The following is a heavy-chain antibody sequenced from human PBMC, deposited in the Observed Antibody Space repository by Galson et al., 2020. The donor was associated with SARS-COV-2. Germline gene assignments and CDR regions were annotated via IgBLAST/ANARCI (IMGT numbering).Heavy chain of an antibody. J-gene: IGHJ6*02. D-gene: IGHD2-21*01. CDR1: GGTFISYA. V-gene: IGHV1-69*06. Sequence: ASVKVSCKAPGGTFISYAISWVRQAPGQGLEWLGRIVPFSDTTDYAQRFQGRVTITSDKSTNTAYMEMSSLRSDDTAVYYCARDRPRTYSYDTRANYYDYGLDVWGQGTTVTVS. CDR3: ARDRPRTYSYDTRANYYDYGLDV. CDR2: IVPFSDTT.